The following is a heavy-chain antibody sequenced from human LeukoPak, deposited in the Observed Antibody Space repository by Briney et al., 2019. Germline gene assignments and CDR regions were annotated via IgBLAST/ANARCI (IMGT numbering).Heavy chain of an antibody. CDR1: GGSFSGYY. Sequence: SETLSLTCAVYGGSFSGYYWSWIRQPPGKGLEWIGEINHSGSINYNPSLKSRVTISVDTSKNQFSLKLSSVTAADTAVYYCAVAGRYWGQGTLVTVSS. D-gene: IGHD6-19*01. J-gene: IGHJ4*02. V-gene: IGHV4-34*01. CDR2: INHSGSI. CDR3: AVAGRY.